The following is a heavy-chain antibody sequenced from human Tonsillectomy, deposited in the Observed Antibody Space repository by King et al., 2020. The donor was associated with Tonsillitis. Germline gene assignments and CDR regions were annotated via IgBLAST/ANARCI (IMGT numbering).Heavy chain of an antibody. V-gene: IGHV3-7*03. CDR1: GFTFSTYW. D-gene: IGHD2-21*02. Sequence: VQLVESGGGLVQPGGPLRLSCAASGFTFSTYWMSWVRQAPGKGLEWVANIKQDGSEYYYVDSIKGRVTISRDNAKNSLYLQMNSLRAEDTAVYYCAREGEDGVTARPIDYWGQGTLVTVSS. CDR3: AREGEDGVTARPIDY. J-gene: IGHJ4*02. CDR2: IKQDGSEY.